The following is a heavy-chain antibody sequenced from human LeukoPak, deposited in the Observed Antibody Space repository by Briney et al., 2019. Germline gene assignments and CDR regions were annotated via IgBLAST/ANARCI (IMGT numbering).Heavy chain of an antibody. V-gene: IGHV1-69*05. J-gene: IGHJ3*02. Sequence: SVKVSCKASGGTFSSYAISWVRQAPGQGLEWMGRIIPIFGTANYAQKFQGRVTHTTHESRRTAYMELSNLRSEDTAVYYCARDIISGWSSAFDIWGQGTMVTVSS. CDR3: ARDIISGWSSAFDI. CDR2: IIPIFGTA. CDR1: GGTFSSYA. D-gene: IGHD6-19*01.